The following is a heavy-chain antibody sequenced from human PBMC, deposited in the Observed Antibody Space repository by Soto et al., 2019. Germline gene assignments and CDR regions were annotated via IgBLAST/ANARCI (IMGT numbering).Heavy chain of an antibody. CDR1: GFTFNTYD. Sequence: GGSLRLSCAASGFTFNTYDMNWVRQAPGKGLEWVSSITTSSAYIYYADSLKGRITISRDNAKNSLFLQMNSLRAEDTAVYYCAKDVNQVVVVAATGWFDPWGQGTLVTVSS. V-gene: IGHV3-21*01. J-gene: IGHJ5*02. D-gene: IGHD2-15*01. CDR3: AKDVNQVVVVAATGWFDP. CDR2: ITTSSAYI.